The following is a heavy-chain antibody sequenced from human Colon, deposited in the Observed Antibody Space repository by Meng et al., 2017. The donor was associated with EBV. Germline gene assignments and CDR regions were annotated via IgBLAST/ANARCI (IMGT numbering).Heavy chain of an antibody. Sequence: GAGLLKPPETLSLTCTVNVGSFSGYVWSWVRQPPGKGMEWIGEVSHPGSANYNPSLKSRVTISVDASEKQFSLRLTSVTAADSAVYYCARVPTTGYKDHWGQGTLVTVSS. V-gene: IGHV4-34*01. D-gene: IGHD3-9*01. CDR3: ARVPTTGYKDH. CDR2: VSHPGSA. J-gene: IGHJ4*02. CDR1: VGSFSGYV.